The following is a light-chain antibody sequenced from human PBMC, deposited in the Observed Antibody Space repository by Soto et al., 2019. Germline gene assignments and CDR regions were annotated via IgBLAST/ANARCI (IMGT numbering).Light chain of an antibody. CDR3: QQRSTWT. V-gene: IGKV3-11*01. J-gene: IGKJ1*01. CDR1: QSVSSY. Sequence: EIVLTQSPATLSLSPGERATLSCRASQSVSSYLACYQQKPGQAPRLLIYDASNRATGIPARFSGSGSGTDFTLTISSLEPEDFAVYYCQQRSTWTFGQGTKVDI. CDR2: DAS.